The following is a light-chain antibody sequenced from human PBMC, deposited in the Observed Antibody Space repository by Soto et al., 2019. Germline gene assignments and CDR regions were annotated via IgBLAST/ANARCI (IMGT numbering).Light chain of an antibody. V-gene: IGKV1-39*01. CDR1: QSISRS. J-gene: IGKJ1*01. CDR2: AAS. CDR3: QQSYSALVA. Sequence: QLTQSPSSLSASVGDRVTITCRATQSISRSLNWYQQKPGKAPELLIYAASSLQSGVPSRFSGSGSGTDFTLTISSLQPEDSATYYCQQSYSALVAFGQGTKGAIK.